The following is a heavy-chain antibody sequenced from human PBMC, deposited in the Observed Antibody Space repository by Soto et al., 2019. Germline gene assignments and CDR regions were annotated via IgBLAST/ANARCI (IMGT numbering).Heavy chain of an antibody. D-gene: IGHD3-10*01. CDR3: AKGGGSGSRSPTSYYYYGMDV. CDR1: GFTFSSYG. Sequence: GGSRRLSCAASGFTFSSYGMHWVRQAPGKGLEWVAVISYDGSNKYYADSVKGRFTISRDNSKNTLYLQMNSLRAEDTAVYYCAKGGGSGSRSPTSYYYYGMDVWGQGTTVTVSS. V-gene: IGHV3-30*18. CDR2: ISYDGSNK. J-gene: IGHJ6*02.